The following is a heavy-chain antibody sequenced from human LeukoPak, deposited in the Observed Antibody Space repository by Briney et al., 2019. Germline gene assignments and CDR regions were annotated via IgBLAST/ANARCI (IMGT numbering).Heavy chain of an antibody. J-gene: IGHJ3*02. CDR2: ISSSSSYI. V-gene: IGHV3-21*01. Sequence: GGSLRLSCAASGFTFSSYWMHWVRQAPGKGLVWVSSISSSSSYIYYADSVKGRFTISRDNAKNSRYLQMNSLRAEGTAVYYCATYYDILNGYRNDAFDIWGQGTMVTVSS. D-gene: IGHD3-9*01. CDR3: ATYYDILNGYRNDAFDI. CDR1: GFTFSSYW.